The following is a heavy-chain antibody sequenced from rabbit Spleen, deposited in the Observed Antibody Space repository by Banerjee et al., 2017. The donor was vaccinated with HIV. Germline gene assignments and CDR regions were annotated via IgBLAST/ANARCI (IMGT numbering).Heavy chain of an antibody. CDR1: GFSFSGNYW. J-gene: IGHJ4*01. Sequence: QSLEESGGDLVKPGASLTLTCTASGFSFSGNYWIFWVRQAPGKGLEWIACIYTGSGGNTYYATWAKGRFTISKTSSTTVTLQMTSLTAADTATYFCARSVNGDDRFNLWGPGTLVTVS. CDR3: ARSVNGDDRFNL. V-gene: IGHV1S40*01. CDR2: IYTGSGGNT. D-gene: IGHD2-1*01.